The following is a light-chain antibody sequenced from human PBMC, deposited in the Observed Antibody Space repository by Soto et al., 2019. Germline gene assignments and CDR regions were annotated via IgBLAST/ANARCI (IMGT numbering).Light chain of an antibody. Sequence: DIQMTQYPSSLSSSVGDRVTITCLASQSISSYLNWYQQKPGKAPKLLIYAASTLQSEVPSRFSGSGSGTDFTLTISCLQSEDFATYYCQQDYSYPPTFAQGSKV. CDR3: QQDYSYPPT. V-gene: IGKV1-39*01. CDR1: QSISSY. J-gene: IGKJ1*01. CDR2: AAS.